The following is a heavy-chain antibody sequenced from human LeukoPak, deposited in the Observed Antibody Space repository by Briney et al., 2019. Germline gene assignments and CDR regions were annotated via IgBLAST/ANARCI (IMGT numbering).Heavy chain of an antibody. J-gene: IGHJ3*02. Sequence: SETLSLTCTVSGGSISSYYWSWIRQPPGKGLEWIGYIYDSGSTNYNPSLKSRVTISVDTSKNQFSLKLSSVTAADTAVYYCACLTTADAFDIWGQGTMVTFSS. V-gene: IGHV4-59*01. CDR3: ACLTTADAFDI. CDR2: IYDSGST. D-gene: IGHD3-22*01. CDR1: GGSISSYY.